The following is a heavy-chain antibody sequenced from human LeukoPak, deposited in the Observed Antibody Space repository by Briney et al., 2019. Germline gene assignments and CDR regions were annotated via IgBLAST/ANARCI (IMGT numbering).Heavy chain of an antibody. Sequence: GGSLTLLCSGSGFPFSSYDMHWVRQAPGKGLEYVSAISDSGGSTYYADSVKGRFTISRDNSKKTLYLQMSSLRAEDTAVYFCVREYSLGYYGMGVWG. CDR2: ISDSGGST. J-gene: IGHJ6*02. CDR3: VREYSLGYYGMGV. V-gene: IGHV3-64D*09. CDR1: GFPFSSYD. D-gene: IGHD2-15*01.